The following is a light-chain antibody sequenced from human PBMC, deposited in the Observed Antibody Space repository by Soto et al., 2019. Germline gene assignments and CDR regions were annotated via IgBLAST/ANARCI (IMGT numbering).Light chain of an antibody. CDR1: SSDVGGYNY. Sequence: QSALTQPASVSGSPGQSITISCTGTSSDVGGYNYVSWYQQHPGKAPKLMIYDVSNRPSGVSNRFSGSKSGNTASLTISGLQAXXEXXYYCSSYTXSSTRVFGGGTKVTVL. V-gene: IGLV2-14*01. CDR3: SSYTXSSTRV. CDR2: DVS. J-gene: IGLJ3*02.